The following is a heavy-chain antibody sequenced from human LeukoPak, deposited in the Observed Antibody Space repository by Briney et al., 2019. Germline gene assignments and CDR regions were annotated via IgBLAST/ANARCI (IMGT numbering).Heavy chain of an antibody. J-gene: IGHJ4*02. Sequence: ASVKVSCKASGYIFTDYYIHWVRQAPGQGLEWMGWMNPNSGNTDYAQKFQARVTITRNTSISTAYMELSSLRSEDTAVYYCARGDSGSYSGYFDYWGQGTLVTVSS. CDR3: ARGDSGSYSGYFDY. CDR2: MNPNSGNT. V-gene: IGHV1-8*03. D-gene: IGHD1-26*01. CDR1: GYIFTDYY.